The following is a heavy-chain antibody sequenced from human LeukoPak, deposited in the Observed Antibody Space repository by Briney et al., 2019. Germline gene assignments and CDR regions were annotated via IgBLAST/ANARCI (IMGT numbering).Heavy chain of an antibody. CDR2: IYYSGSA. CDR1: GGSISSYY. J-gene: IGHJ4*02. D-gene: IGHD2-15*01. CDR3: ARGYCSGGSCYPGEYYVVY. Sequence: PSETLPLTCLVSGGSISSYYWSWIRQPPGPGLEWVGYIYYSGSANYNPSLKSRLTISVDTSKNQYFLKLGSVTAADAAVYYCARGYCSGGSCYPGEYYVVYWGQRALVSDSS. V-gene: IGHV4-59*01.